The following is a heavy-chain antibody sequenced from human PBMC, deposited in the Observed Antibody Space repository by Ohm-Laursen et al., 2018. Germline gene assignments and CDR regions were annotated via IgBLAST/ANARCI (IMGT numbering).Heavy chain of an antibody. V-gene: IGHV1-69*10. CDR1: GGTFSSYP. D-gene: IGHD4-11*01. Sequence: SVKVSCKASGGTFSSYPISWVRQARGQGLEYMGGILPVLGTPYYAQRFQGRLTITADKSTSTAYMELSSLRAEDTALYYCAKNPSYNNYDISHYWGQGTLVTVSS. CDR3: AKNPSYNNYDISHY. CDR2: ILPVLGTP. J-gene: IGHJ4*02.